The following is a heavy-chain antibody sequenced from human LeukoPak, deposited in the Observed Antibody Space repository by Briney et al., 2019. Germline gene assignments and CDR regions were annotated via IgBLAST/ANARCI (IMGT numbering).Heavy chain of an antibody. V-gene: IGHV4-30-4*01. J-gene: IGHJ4*02. CDR2: ISYRGST. D-gene: IGHD2-2*01. Sequence: SETLSLTCTVSGGSISSSDSHWSWFRQSPGKGLEWIGYISYRGSTSYNPSLRSRLTISIDTSQNQFSLKLTSVTAADTAVYYCVRVRTGTSCYDYWGQGTLVTVSP. CDR3: VRVRTGTSCYDY. CDR1: GGSISSSDSH.